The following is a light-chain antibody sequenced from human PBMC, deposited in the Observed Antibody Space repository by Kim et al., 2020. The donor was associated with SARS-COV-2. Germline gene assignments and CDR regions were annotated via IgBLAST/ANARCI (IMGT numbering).Light chain of an antibody. CDR2: DAA. CDR3: QQYDNVPIT. J-gene: IGKJ5*01. V-gene: IGKV1-33*01. CDR1: QDISNF. Sequence: DIQMTQSPSSLSASVGDSVTITCQASQDISNFLGWYQQKAGKAPKLLLYDAANLESGVPSRFSGGGAGTNFSFTISRLHPEDTATYYCQQYDNVPITFVQGTRLEIK.